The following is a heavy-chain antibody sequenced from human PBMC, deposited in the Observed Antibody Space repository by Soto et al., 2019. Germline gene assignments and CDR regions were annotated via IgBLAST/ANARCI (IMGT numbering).Heavy chain of an antibody. CDR2: IYYSENT. D-gene: IGHD5-12*01. J-gene: IGHJ4*02. Sequence: PSETLSLTCTVSGVSISSGDYYWSWIRQPPGKGLERIGYIYYSENTYYNPSLKSRVTISVDKSKNQFSLKLSSVTAADTAVYYCAAGGGLPRYYWGQGTLVTVSS. V-gene: IGHV4-30-4*01. CDR1: GVSISSGDYY. CDR3: AAGGGLPRYY.